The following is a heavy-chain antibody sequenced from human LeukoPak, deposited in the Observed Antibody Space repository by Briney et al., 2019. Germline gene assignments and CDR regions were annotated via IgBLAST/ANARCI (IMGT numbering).Heavy chain of an antibody. Sequence: GGSLRLSCAASGFTFNYFWMHWVRQVPGKGLVWVSGIYNDGTAKYYADSVKGRFTISRDNAKNTLYLQMNGLRAEDTAVYYCATVCEYWGQGPVVSVS. V-gene: IGHV3-74*01. CDR1: GFTFNYFW. CDR2: IYNDGTAK. J-gene: IGHJ4*02. CDR3: ATVCEY.